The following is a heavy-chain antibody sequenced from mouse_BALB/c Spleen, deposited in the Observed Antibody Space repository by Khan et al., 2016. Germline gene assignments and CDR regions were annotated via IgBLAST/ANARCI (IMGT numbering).Heavy chain of an antibody. D-gene: IGHD1-1*02. Sequence: QVQLKQSGAELMKPGASVKISCKATGYTFSYYWIEWVKQRPGHGLEWIGDILPGSGKSNFNEKVKGKATFTADTSSNTAYMQLSSLTSEDSAVYYCARAWSSMAYWGQATSVTVSS. V-gene: IGHV1-9*01. CDR2: ILPGSGKS. CDR3: ARAWSSMAY. J-gene: IGHJ4*01. CDR1: GYTFSYYW.